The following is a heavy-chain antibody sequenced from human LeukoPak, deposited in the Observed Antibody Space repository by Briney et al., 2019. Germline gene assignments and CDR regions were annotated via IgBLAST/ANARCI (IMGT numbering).Heavy chain of an antibody. CDR3: ARDLTMIVPY. J-gene: IGHJ4*02. CDR2: ISRGSSTI. CDR1: GFTFSSYS. V-gene: IGHV3-48*01. D-gene: IGHD3-22*01. Sequence: GGSLRLSCAASGFTFSSYSMNWVRQAPGKGLEWVSYISRGSSTIYYADSVKGRFTISRDNAKNSLYLQMNSLRAEDTAVYYCARDLTMIVPYWGQGTLVTVSS.